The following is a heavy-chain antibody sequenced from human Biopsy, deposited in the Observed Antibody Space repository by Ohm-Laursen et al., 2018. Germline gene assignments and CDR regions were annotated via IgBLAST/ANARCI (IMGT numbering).Heavy chain of an antibody. D-gene: IGHD1-26*01. CDR3: AKDKSYISFDL. CDR2: ISGSGRT. V-gene: IGHV3-23*01. Sequence: SLRLSCAASGFTFSRYAMSWVRQAPGKGLEWVSAISGSGRTYYADSVKGRFTISRDNSKNTLFLQLSSLRAEDTAVYHCAKDKSYISFDLWGRGTTVTVSS. CDR1: GFTFSRYA. J-gene: IGHJ6*02.